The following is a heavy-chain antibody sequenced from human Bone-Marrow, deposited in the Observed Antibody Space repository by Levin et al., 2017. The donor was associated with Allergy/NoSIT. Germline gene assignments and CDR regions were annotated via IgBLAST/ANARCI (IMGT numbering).Heavy chain of an antibody. CDR3: ARDRRGYTYGPDMDV. V-gene: IGHV4-61*09. J-gene: IGHJ6*03. Sequence: PSPTLSLPCTVSGGSIRSGSYYWNWIRQPAGKGLEWIGHIYASGSSNYNPSLKSRVTMSVDTSKNQFSLKLSSVNAADTAVYYCARDRRGYTYGPDMDVWGKGTTVTVSS. D-gene: IGHD5-18*01. CDR2: IYASGSS. CDR1: GGSIRSGSYY.